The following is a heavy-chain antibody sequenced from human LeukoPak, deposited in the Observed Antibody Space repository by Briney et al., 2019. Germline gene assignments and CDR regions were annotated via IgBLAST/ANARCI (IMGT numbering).Heavy chain of an antibody. CDR3: AREGGDPRWLDP. Sequence: AETLSLTCTVSGGSISSYYWSWIRQPPGKGLEWIGYIYYSGSTNYNPSRKSRVTISVDTSKNQFSLKLSSVTAADTAVYSCAREGGDPRWLDPWGQGTLVTVSS. J-gene: IGHJ5*02. V-gene: IGHV4-59*12. CDR1: GGSISSYY. D-gene: IGHD6-25*01. CDR2: IYYSGST.